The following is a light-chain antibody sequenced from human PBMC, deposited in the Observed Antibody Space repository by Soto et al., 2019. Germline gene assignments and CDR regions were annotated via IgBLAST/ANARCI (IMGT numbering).Light chain of an antibody. Sequence: ETVMTQSPATLSVSPGERATLSCRASQSVGSDLAWYQQKPGQAPRLLIYGASTRATGIPARFSGSASGTEFTLTITGLQSEDFAVYYCQQNKNWPPISFGQGTRLDIK. CDR1: QSVGSD. J-gene: IGKJ5*01. CDR2: GAS. CDR3: QQNKNWPPIS. V-gene: IGKV3-15*01.